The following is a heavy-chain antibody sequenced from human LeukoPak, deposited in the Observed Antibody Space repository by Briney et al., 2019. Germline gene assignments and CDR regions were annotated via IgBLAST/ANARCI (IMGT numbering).Heavy chain of an antibody. Sequence: PSETLSLTCTVSGGSISSSGYYWTWIRQPPGKGLEWIGYIYYSGSTNYSPSLRSRVTISVDTSKNQFSLQLNSVTAADTAVYYCARLVVTEGYWYFDLWGRGTLVTVSS. CDR2: IYYSGST. CDR1: GGSISSSGYY. V-gene: IGHV4-61*05. CDR3: ARLVVTEGYWYFDL. J-gene: IGHJ2*01. D-gene: IGHD2-21*02.